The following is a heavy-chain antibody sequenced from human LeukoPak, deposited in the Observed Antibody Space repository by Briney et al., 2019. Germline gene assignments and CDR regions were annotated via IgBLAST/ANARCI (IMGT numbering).Heavy chain of an antibody. Sequence: SETLSLTCTVSGGSISSYYWSWIRQPPGKGLEWIGYIFYSGSTNYNPSLKSRVTISVDTPKNQFYLKLNSVTAADTAVYYCARGGSGFDAFDIWGQGTMVTVSS. J-gene: IGHJ3*02. CDR3: ARGGSGFDAFDI. V-gene: IGHV4-59*01. CDR2: IFYSGST. CDR1: GGSISSYY. D-gene: IGHD3-22*01.